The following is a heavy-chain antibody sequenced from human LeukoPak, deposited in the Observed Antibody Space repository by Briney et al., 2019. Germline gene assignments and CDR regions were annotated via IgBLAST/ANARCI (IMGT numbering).Heavy chain of an antibody. CDR2: INHSGTT. CDR1: GGSLSGFY. D-gene: IGHD1-1*01. CDR3: ARASSFDKTTRWNPAYFGP. V-gene: IGHV4-34*01. J-gene: IGHJ5*02. Sequence: SETLSLTCAVHGGSLSGFYWSWIRQPPGKGLEWIGEINHSGTTNYNPSLKSRVTLSVDTSKNQVSLDLASVTAADTAVYYCARASSFDKTTRWNPAYFGPWGQGTLVTVSS.